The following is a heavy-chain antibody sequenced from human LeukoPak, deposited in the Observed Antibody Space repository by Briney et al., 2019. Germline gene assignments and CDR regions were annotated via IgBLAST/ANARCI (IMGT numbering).Heavy chain of an antibody. CDR2: INSDGSWT. CDR1: GNYW. V-gene: IGHV3-74*01. Sequence: GGSLRLSCAASGNYWMHWVRQAPGKGLVWVSHINSDGSWTSYADSVKGRFTISKDNAKNTVYLQMNNLRAGDTGLYYCARAGTLWFGESRMDCWGQGTLVTVSS. D-gene: IGHD3-10*01. J-gene: IGHJ4*02. CDR3: ARAGTLWFGESRMDC.